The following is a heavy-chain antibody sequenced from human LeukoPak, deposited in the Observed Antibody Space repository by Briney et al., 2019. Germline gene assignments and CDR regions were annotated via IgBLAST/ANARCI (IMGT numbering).Heavy chain of an antibody. CDR2: IKQDGSEK. J-gene: IGHJ4*02. V-gene: IGHV3-7*01. CDR1: GFTFSRYW. D-gene: IGHD3-22*01. Sequence: PGGSLRLSCAASGFTFSRYWLSWVRQAPGKGLEWVANIKQDGSEKNYVDSVKGRFTISRDNAKNSLYLQMNSLRVEDTAVYYCAKGGSPYDSSGYYTFDYWGRGTLVTVSS. CDR3: AKGGSPYDSSGYYTFDY.